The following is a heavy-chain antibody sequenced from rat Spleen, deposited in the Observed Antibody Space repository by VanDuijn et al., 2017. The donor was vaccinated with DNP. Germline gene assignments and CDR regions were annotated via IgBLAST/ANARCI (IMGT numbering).Heavy chain of an antibody. D-gene: IGHD1-11*01. J-gene: IGHJ3*01. V-gene: IGHV5-25*01. Sequence: EVQLVESGGGLVQPGRSLKLSCAASGFSFSDYAMAWVRQAPTKGLEWVAAISSGGVNTYYRDSVKGRFTLSRDDAKSTLYLQMNSLRSEDTATYYCTRHGTTEADRFAYWGQGTLVTVSS. CDR2: ISSGGVNT. CDR1: GFSFSDYA. CDR3: TRHGTTEADRFAY.